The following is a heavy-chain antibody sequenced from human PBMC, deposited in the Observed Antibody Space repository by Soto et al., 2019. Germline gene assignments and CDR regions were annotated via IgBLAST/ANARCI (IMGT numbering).Heavy chain of an antibody. D-gene: IGHD6-19*01. V-gene: IGHV4-39*01. Sequence: QLQLQESGPGLVKPSETLSLTCTVSGGSISSSSYYWGWIRQPPGKGLEWIGSIYYSGSTYYNPSLKRGITIPVDTTKTRFSLKRRSVAAAETAVYYCARHAVNSSGFTDYWGQGTLVTVSS. CDR2: IYYSGST. CDR3: ARHAVNSSGFTDY. J-gene: IGHJ4*02. CDR1: GGSISSSSYY.